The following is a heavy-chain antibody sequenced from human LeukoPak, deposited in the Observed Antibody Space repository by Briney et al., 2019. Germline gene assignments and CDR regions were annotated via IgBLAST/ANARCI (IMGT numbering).Heavy chain of an antibody. CDR3: AKDNYGLDY. D-gene: IGHD3-10*01. Sequence: GGPLRLSCAASGFTFSNYAMHWVRQAPGKGLEWVAVISYDGSNKYYADSVKGRFTISRDNSKNTLYLQMNSLRAEDTAVYFCAKDNYGLDYWGQGTLVTVSS. J-gene: IGHJ4*02. CDR2: ISYDGSNK. V-gene: IGHV3-30-3*01. CDR1: GFTFSNYA.